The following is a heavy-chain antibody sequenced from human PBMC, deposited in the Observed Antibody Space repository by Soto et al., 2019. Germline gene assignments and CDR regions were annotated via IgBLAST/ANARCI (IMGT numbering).Heavy chain of an antibody. J-gene: IGHJ4*02. CDR1: GFTFSSYA. CDR2: ISYDGSNK. V-gene: IGHV3-30-3*01. D-gene: IGHD3-22*01. CDR3: ARGFNYYDSSCPDY. Sequence: PGGSLRLSCAASGFTFSSYAMHWVRQAPGKGLGWVAVISYDGSNKYYADSVKGRFTISRDNSKNTLYLQMNSLRAEDTAVYYCARGFNYYDSSCPDYWGQGTLVTVSS.